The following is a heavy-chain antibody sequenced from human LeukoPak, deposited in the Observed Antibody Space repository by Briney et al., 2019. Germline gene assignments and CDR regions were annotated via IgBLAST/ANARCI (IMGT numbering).Heavy chain of an antibody. Sequence: PSDPLSLNCTICAGSISSYYWSWIRQPAEKGLEWIGRIYTSGNTNYNPSLKSRVTMSVDTSKNQVSLKLSSVTAADTAVYYCASSPLYCSSTSCYLSKYYFDYWGQGTLVTVSS. CDR1: AGSISSYY. V-gene: IGHV4-4*07. J-gene: IGHJ4*02. CDR2: IYTSGNT. D-gene: IGHD2-2*01. CDR3: ASSPLYCSSTSCYLSKYYFDY.